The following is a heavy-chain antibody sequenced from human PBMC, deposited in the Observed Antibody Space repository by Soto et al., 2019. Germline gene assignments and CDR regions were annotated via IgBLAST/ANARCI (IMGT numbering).Heavy chain of an antibody. CDR2: ISWNSGSI. V-gene: IGHV3-9*01. Sequence: GGSLRLSCAASGFTFDDYAMHWVRQAPGKGLEWVSGISWNSGSIGYADSVKGRFTISRDNAKSSLYLQMNSLRAEDTALYYCAKAVGSYGNFDYWGQGTLVTVPQ. D-gene: IGHD5-18*01. J-gene: IGHJ4*02. CDR3: AKAVGSYGNFDY. CDR1: GFTFDDYA.